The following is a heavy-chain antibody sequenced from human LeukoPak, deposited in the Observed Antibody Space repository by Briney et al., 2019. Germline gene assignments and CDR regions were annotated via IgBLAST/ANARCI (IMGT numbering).Heavy chain of an antibody. D-gene: IGHD1-1*01. CDR3: ARVAKERVGGVYYFDY. CDR1: GFNFSDYD. Sequence: GGSLRLSCAASGFNFSDYDMHWVRQATGKGLERVSAIGTAGDTYYTGSVKGRFTISRENAKNSLYLQMNSLRAGDTAVYYCARVAKERVGGVYYFDYWGQGTLVTVSS. CDR2: IGTAGDT. J-gene: IGHJ4*02. V-gene: IGHV3-13*01.